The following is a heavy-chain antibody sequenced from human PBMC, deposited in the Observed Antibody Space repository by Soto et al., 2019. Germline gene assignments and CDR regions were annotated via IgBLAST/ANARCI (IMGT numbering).Heavy chain of an antibody. CDR2: SNEGSGNT. D-gene: IGHD3-3*02. V-gene: IGHV1-3*01. CDR1: GYGCKNYA. J-gene: IGHJ4*02. Sequence: QVQLVQSGPEVKRPGASVRISWRTAGYGCKNYAIHWVRQAPGKKLEWMGWSNEGSGNTRYSHKFQGRMSIARDTSASTSYLDLRSLTSEDTAVYFCARDDRTISGAVTLDYWGPGTLVTLSS. CDR3: ARDDRTISGAVTLDY.